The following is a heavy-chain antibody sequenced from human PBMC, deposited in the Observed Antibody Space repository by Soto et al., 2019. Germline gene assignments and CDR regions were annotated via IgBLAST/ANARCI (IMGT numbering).Heavy chain of an antibody. J-gene: IGHJ6*02. CDR3: ARTASAGNWNYFNYYYGMDV. V-gene: IGHV1-69*01. Sequence: QVQLVQSGAEVKKPGSSVKVSCKASGGTFSSYAISWVRQAPGQGLEWMGGIIPIFGTANYAQKFQGRVTFTADESTSTAYMELSCLRSEDTAVYYCARTASAGNWNYFNYYYGMDVWGQGTTVTVSS. CDR2: IIPIFGTA. CDR1: GGTFSSYA. D-gene: IGHD1-7*01.